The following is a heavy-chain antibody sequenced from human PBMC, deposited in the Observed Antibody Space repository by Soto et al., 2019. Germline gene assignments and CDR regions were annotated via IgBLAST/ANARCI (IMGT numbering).Heavy chain of an antibody. Sequence: PGGSLRLSCAASGFTFSSYAMSWVRQAPGKGLEWVSAISGSGGSTYYADSVKGRFTISRDNSKNTLYLQMNSLRAEDTAVYYCAKDRSIAAAGTGNWFDPWGQGTLVTV. CDR3: AKDRSIAAAGTGNWFDP. D-gene: IGHD6-13*01. V-gene: IGHV3-23*01. CDR2: ISGSGGST. CDR1: GFTFSSYA. J-gene: IGHJ5*02.